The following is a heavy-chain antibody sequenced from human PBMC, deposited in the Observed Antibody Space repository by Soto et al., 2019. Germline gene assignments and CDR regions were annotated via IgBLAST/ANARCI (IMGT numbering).Heavy chain of an antibody. Sequence: ASVKVSCKASGYTFTGYYMHWVRQAPGQGLEWMGWINPNSGGTNYAQKFQGWVTMTRDTSISTAYRERSRLRSDDTAVYYCARSSIAVAGPILETYYYYGMDVWGQGTTVTVSS. J-gene: IGHJ6*02. CDR3: ARSSIAVAGPILETYYYYGMDV. V-gene: IGHV1-2*04. CDR2: INPNSGGT. CDR1: GYTFTGYY. D-gene: IGHD6-19*01.